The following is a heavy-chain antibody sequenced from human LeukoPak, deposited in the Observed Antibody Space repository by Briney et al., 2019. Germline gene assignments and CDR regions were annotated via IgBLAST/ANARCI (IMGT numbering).Heavy chain of an antibody. Sequence: PSETLSLTCTVSGGSISSYYWSWIRQPPGKGLEWIGYIYYSGSTNYNPSLKSRVTISVDTSKNQFSLRLRSVTAADTAVYYCARHSGGTYYVSLDPWGQGTLVTVSS. D-gene: IGHD1-26*01. CDR2: IYYSGST. J-gene: IGHJ5*02. CDR3: ARHSGGTYYVSLDP. V-gene: IGHV4-59*01. CDR1: GGSISSYY.